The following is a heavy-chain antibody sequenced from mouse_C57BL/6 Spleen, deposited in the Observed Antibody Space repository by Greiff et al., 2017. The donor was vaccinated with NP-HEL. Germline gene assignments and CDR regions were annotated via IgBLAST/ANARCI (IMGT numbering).Heavy chain of an antibody. D-gene: IGHD1-1*01. CDR2: INPGSGGT. V-gene: IGHV1-54*01. Sequence: QVQLQQSGAELVRPGTSVKVSCKASGYAFTNYLIEWVKQRPGQGLEWIGVINPGSGGTNYNEKFKGKATLTADKSSSTAYMQLSSLTSEDSAVYFCASSHYYGSSWDYFDYWGQGTTLTVSS. CDR1: GYAFTNYL. J-gene: IGHJ2*01. CDR3: ASSHYYGSSWDYFDY.